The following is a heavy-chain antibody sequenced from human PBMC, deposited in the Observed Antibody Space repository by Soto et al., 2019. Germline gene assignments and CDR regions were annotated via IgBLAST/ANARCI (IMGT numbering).Heavy chain of an antibody. CDR3: ARGPSEMNYHYYYGIDV. Sequence: QVQLVQSGAEVKKPGASVKVSCKASGYTFTSYDINWVRQATGQGLEWMGWMNPNSGNTGYAQKFQGRVTMTRNTSISTAYMELSSLRSEDTAVYYCARGPSEMNYHYYYGIDVWGQGTTVTVSS. J-gene: IGHJ6*02. D-gene: IGHD6-6*01. V-gene: IGHV1-8*01. CDR1: GYTFTSYD. CDR2: MNPNSGNT.